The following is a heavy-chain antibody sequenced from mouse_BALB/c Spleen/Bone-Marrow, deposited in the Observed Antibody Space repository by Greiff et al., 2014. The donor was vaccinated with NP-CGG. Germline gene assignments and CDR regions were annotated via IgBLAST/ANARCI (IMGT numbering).Heavy chain of an antibody. CDR2: IDPSDSET. CDR3: ARGYGNSVAWFAY. Sequence: QVQLQQSGAELVRPGTSVKLSCKAAGYTLTSYWMNWVRQRPGQGLEWIGMIDPSDSETHYNQMFKDKATLTVDKSSSTAYVQLSSLTSEDSAVYYCARGYGNSVAWFAYWGQGSLVTVSA. V-gene: IGHV1-61*01. CDR1: GYTLTSYW. D-gene: IGHD2-10*02. J-gene: IGHJ3*01.